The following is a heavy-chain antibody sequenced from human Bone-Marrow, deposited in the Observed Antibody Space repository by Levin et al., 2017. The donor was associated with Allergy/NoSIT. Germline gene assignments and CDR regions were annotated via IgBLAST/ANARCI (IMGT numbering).Heavy chain of an antibody. Sequence: PGGSLRLSCSASGFTFNNYAMHWVRQAPGRGLEWVAVISHDGRNKYYADSVTGRLTISRDNSKNTLYLQMNSRRAKDTAVYYWAQDRADFWSGANKGEYQVVMDGWGQGTTVTV. CDR2: ISHDGRNK. CDR3: AQDRADFWSGANKGEYQVVMDG. V-gene: IGHV3-30*04. J-gene: IGHJ6*02. CDR1: GFTFNNYA. D-gene: IGHD3-3*01.